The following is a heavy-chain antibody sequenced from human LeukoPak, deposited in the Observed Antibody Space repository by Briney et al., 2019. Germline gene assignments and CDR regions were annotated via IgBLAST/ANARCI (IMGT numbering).Heavy chain of an antibody. Sequence: GASVKVSCKASGYTFTSYGISWVRQATGQGLEWMGWMNPNSGNTGYAQKFQGRVTMTRNTSISTAYMELSSLRSEDTAVYYCARAYYDFWSGYFSTRPFDYWGQGTLVTVSS. CDR3: ARAYYDFWSGYFSTRPFDY. J-gene: IGHJ4*02. CDR2: MNPNSGNT. V-gene: IGHV1-8*02. CDR1: GYTFTSYG. D-gene: IGHD3-3*01.